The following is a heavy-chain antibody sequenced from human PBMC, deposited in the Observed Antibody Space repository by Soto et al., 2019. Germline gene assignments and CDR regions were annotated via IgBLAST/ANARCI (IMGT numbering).Heavy chain of an antibody. CDR2: ISYDGSNK. CDR1: GFTFSSYA. CDR3: ARDSRSWCFDY. J-gene: IGHJ4*02. Sequence: GGSLRLSCAASGFTFSSYAMHWARQAPGKGLEWVAVISYDGSNKYYADSVKGRFTISRDNSKNTLYLQMNSLRAEDTAVYYCARDSRSWCFDYWGQGTLVTVSS. D-gene: IGHD6-13*01. V-gene: IGHV3-30-3*01.